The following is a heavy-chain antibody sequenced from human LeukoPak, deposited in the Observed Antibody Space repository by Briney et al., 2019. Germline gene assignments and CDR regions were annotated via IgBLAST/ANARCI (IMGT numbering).Heavy chain of an antibody. CDR3: ARDPRGIVGANHNWFDP. J-gene: IGHJ5*02. CDR1: GGSISSYY. D-gene: IGHD1-26*01. CDR2: IYASGST. V-gene: IGHV4-4*07. Sequence: SETLSLTCTVSGGSISSYYWSWLRQPAGKGLEWIGRIYASGSTNYNPSLTSRVTMSVDTSKSQFSLKLISVTAADTAVYYCARDPRGIVGANHNWFDPWGQGTLVTVSS.